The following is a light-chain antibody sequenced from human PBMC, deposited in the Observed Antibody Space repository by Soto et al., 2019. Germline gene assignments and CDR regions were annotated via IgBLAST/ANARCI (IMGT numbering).Light chain of an antibody. J-gene: IGKJ5*01. CDR1: QSVSNN. CDR2: DAS. V-gene: IGKV3-15*01. Sequence: EIVMTQSPATLSVSPGERATLSCRASQSVSNNLAWYQQKSGQAPRLLIYDASTRATGIPARFSGSGSGTAVILTISRLQSEDFAVYSCQQYNNWPPITFGQGTRLEIK. CDR3: QQYNNWPPIT.